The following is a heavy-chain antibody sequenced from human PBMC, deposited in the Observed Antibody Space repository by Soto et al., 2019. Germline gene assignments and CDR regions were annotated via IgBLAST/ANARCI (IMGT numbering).Heavy chain of an antibody. CDR2: IYPGDSDT. J-gene: IGHJ4*02. CDR3: ARQSDTIFGVVISRAFDY. CDR1: GYSFTSYW. Sequence: GESLKISCKGSGYSFTSYWIGWVRQMPGKGLEWMGIIYPGDSDTRYSPSFQGQVTISADKSISTAYLQWSSLKASDTAMYYCARQSDTIFGVVISRAFDYWGQGTLVTVSS. V-gene: IGHV5-51*01. D-gene: IGHD3-3*01.